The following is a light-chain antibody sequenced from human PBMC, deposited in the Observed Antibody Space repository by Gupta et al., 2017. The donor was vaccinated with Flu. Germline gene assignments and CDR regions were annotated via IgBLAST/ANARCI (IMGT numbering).Light chain of an antibody. Sequence: PSSSSASVGDRVTITCRASQGISKYLNWYQQEPGTAPKILIYAASTLQSGGPSRFSGSGSGTEFTLTISSLQPEHFVTYFCQQSFSKPFTFGPGTRVEIK. J-gene: IGKJ3*01. CDR3: QQSFSKPFT. V-gene: IGKV1-39*01. CDR1: QGISKY. CDR2: AAS.